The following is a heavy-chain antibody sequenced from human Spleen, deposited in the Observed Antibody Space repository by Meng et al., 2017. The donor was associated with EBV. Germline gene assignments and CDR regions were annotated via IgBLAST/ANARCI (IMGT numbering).Heavy chain of an antibody. D-gene: IGHD3-16*01. CDR3: AQRERWGLDP. CDR1: RGSIRSSKW. V-gene: IGHV4-4*02. CDR2: IYHSGST. Sequence: GQRQGWGRGMVTPSGTLSLTWAVARGSIRSSKWWSWVRQTPGKGLEWIGEIYHSGSTSYNPSLESRVTISVDKSKNQIFLKLRSVTAADTAVYYCAQRERWGLDPWGQGTLVTVSS. J-gene: IGHJ5*02.